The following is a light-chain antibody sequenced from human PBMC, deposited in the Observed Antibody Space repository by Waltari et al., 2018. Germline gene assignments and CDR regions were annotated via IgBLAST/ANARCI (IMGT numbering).Light chain of an antibody. Sequence: DIQMTQSPSTLPASVGDRFTITCRARQSISNWLAWYQQKPGKAPKLLIYKASTLESGVPSRFSGSGSGTEFTLTISSLQPDDFATYYCQQYNSYSLLTFGGGTKVEIK. CDR1: QSISNW. J-gene: IGKJ4*01. V-gene: IGKV1-5*03. CDR2: KAS. CDR3: QQYNSYSLLT.